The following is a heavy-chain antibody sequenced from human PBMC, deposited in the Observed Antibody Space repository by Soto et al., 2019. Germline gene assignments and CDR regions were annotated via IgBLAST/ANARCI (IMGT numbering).Heavy chain of an antibody. CDR2: IIPIFGTA. CDR1: GGTFSSYA. CDR3: ARGACSSTSCYTLDYYYYGMDV. J-gene: IGHJ6*02. V-gene: IGHV1-69*13. Sequence: GASVKVSCKASGGTFSSYAISWVRQAPGQGLEWMGGIIPIFGTANYAQKFQGRVTITADESTSTAYMELSSLRSEDTAVCYCARGACSSTSCYTLDYYYYGMDVWGQGTTVTVSS. D-gene: IGHD2-2*02.